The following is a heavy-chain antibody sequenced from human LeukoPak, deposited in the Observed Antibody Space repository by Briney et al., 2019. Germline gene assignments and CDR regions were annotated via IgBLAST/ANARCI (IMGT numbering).Heavy chain of an antibody. Sequence: GGSLRLSCAASGFTFTNYAMTWVRQAPGKGLEWVANINQDGTEKNYVDSVKGRFTISRDNAKNSLYLQMNSLRAEDTAVYYCARNMGDYWGQGTLVTVSS. V-gene: IGHV3-7*04. CDR3: ARNMGDY. CDR2: INQDGTEK. D-gene: IGHD2/OR15-2a*01. J-gene: IGHJ4*02. CDR1: GFTFTNYA.